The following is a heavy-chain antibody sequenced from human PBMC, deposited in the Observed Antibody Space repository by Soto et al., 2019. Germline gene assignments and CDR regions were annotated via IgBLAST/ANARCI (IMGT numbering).Heavy chain of an antibody. CDR1: SASISATNW. V-gene: IGHV4-4*02. Sequence: SETLSLTCAVSSASISATNWWSWVRQPPGKGLEWIGQIYHSGSTNYNPSLKSRVTISVDTSKNQFSLDLSSVTAADTAVYYCDTALRRYCSVGSCYAFDHWGTGSLVTVSS. CDR2: IYHSGST. CDR3: DTALRRYCSVGSCYAFDH. D-gene: IGHD2-15*01. J-gene: IGHJ5*02.